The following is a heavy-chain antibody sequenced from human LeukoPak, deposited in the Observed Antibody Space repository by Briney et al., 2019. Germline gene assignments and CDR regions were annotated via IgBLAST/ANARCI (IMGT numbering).Heavy chain of an antibody. D-gene: IGHD1-26*01. CDR2: IIPIFGTA. J-gene: IGHJ4*02. V-gene: IGHV1-69*13. CDR3: ARAPLIVGAIYYFDY. Sequence: SVKVSCKASGGTFSSYAISWVRQAPGQGLEWMGGIIPIFGTANYAQKFQGRVTITADESTSTAYMELSSLRSEDTAVYYCARAPLIVGAIYYFDYWGQGTLVTVSS. CDR1: GGTFSSYA.